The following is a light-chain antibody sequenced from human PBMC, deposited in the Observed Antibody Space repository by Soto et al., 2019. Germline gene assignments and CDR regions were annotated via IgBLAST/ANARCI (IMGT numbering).Light chain of an antibody. CDR2: DAS. CDR3: QQLNTYPTWT. V-gene: IGKV1-5*01. Sequence: DIQMTQSPSILSASVGDSVTITCRASQSVSRWLAWYQQKPGKAPKLLIYDASNLQSGVPSRFSGSGSGTEFTLTISSLQPDDFATYYCQQLNTYPTWTFGPGTKVDI. J-gene: IGKJ1*01. CDR1: QSVSRW.